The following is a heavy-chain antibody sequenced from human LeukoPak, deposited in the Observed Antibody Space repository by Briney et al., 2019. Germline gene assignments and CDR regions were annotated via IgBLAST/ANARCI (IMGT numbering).Heavy chain of an antibody. CDR3: ARISGDFGHLGDP. J-gene: IGHJ5*02. Sequence: ASVKVSCKASGCSFTKYAMNWVRQAPGHGLEWMGWINTKTGNPTYAQGFTGRFVFSLDTSVSTAFLQISSLKAEDTAVYYCARISGDFGHLGDPWGQGTLVTVSS. D-gene: IGHD3-16*01. CDR1: GCSFTKYA. CDR2: INTKTGNP. V-gene: IGHV7-4-1*02.